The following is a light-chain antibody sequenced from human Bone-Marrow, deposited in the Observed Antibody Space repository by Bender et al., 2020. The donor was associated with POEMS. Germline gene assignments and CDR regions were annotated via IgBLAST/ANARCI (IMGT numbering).Light chain of an antibody. Sequence: YVLTQPPSVSVAPGKTATLTCGGNNLESKSVHWYQQQPGQAPFLVIYSDSARPSGIPKRFSGSKSGNTASLTVSGLQADDEADYFCSSYTGSDSVLFGGGTKLTVL. CDR3: SSYTGSDSVL. J-gene: IGLJ2*01. CDR2: SDS. CDR1: NLESKS. V-gene: IGLV3-21*01.